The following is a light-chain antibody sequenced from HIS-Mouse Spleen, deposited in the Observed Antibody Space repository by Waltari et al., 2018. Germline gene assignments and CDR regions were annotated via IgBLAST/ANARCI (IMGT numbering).Light chain of an antibody. CDR2: DVS. J-gene: IGLJ2*01. V-gene: IGLV2-14*03. CDR3: SSYTSSSTEV. CDR1: SSDVGGYNY. Sequence: QSALTQPASVSGSPGQSITISCTGTSSDVGGYNYVSWYQQHPGKAPKPMIYDVSNRPYGVSNRFSGSKSGNTASLTISRLQAEDEADYYCSSYTSSSTEVFGGGTKLTVL.